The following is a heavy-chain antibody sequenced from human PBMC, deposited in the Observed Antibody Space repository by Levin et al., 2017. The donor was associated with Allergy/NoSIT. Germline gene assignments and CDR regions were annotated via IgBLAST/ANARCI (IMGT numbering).Heavy chain of an antibody. J-gene: IGHJ6*02. Sequence: ASVKVSCKASGGTFSSYAISWVRQAPGQGLEWMGGIIPIFGTANYAQKFQGRVTITADESTSTAYMELSSLRSEDTAVYYCARGQLWFGESPRNYYYYGMDVWGQGTTVTVSS. CDR2: IIPIFGTA. V-gene: IGHV1-69*13. D-gene: IGHD3-10*01. CDR1: GGTFSSYA. CDR3: ARGQLWFGESPRNYYYYGMDV.